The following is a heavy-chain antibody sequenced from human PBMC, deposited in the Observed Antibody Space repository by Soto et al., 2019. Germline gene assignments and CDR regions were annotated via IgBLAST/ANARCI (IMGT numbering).Heavy chain of an antibody. CDR3: ARDKDRLQLGGNYYYILDV. D-gene: IGHD1-1*01. CDR1: GGTFSTSA. J-gene: IGHJ6*02. CDR2: IMPVFPTP. Sequence: QVQLVQSGAEVKKPGSSVKVSCKTSGGTFSTSAISWVRQAPGQGLEWVGGIMPVFPTPDYAQNFQGIVTITADDSTPTAYLELTRLGADDTAVYYCARDKDRLQLGGNYYYILDVWGQGTAITVSS. V-gene: IGHV1-69*12.